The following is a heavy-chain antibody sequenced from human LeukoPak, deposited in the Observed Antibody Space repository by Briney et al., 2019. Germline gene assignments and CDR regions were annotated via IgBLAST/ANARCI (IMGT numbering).Heavy chain of an antibody. D-gene: IGHD2-15*01. CDR2: IKQDGSER. CDR1: GLTISNYW. CDR3: ARGGGSFYNY. J-gene: IGHJ4*02. V-gene: IGHV3-7*04. Sequence: PGGSLRLSCTASGLTISNYWMSWVRQAPGKGLEWVANIKQDGSERYYVDSVKGRFTISRDNAKNSLYLQMNSRRAEDTAVYYCARGGGSFYNYWGQGTLVTVSS.